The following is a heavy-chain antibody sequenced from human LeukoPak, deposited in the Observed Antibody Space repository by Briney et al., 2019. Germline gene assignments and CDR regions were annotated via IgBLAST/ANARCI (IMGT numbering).Heavy chain of an antibody. D-gene: IGHD6-13*01. CDR3: AKSGAAAGGYFDC. CDR2: INSDGSST. Sequence: GGSLRLSCAASGFSLRTYWMHWVRQVPGKGLEWLSRINSDGSSTTYADSVKGRFTISRDNAKNSLYLQMNSLRAEDTAIYYCAKSGAAAGGYFDCWGQGTLVTVSS. J-gene: IGHJ4*02. CDR1: GFSLRTYW. V-gene: IGHV3-74*01.